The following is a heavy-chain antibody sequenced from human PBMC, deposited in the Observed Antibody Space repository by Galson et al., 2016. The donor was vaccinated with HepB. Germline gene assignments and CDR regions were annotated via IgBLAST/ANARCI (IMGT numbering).Heavy chain of an antibody. J-gene: IGHJ6*02. D-gene: IGHD6-13*01. CDR2: IDPSDSYT. CDR1: GYKFTNYW. CDR3: ARGGAAASTDYYYGMDV. V-gene: IGHV5-10-1*01. Sequence: QSGAEVKKPGESLRISCKASGYKFTNYWISWVRQTPGKGLEWIGRIDPSDSYTNYSPSFQGHVTISADKSISTAYLQWSSLKASDTAVYYCARGGAAASTDYYYGMDVWGQGTTVTVSS.